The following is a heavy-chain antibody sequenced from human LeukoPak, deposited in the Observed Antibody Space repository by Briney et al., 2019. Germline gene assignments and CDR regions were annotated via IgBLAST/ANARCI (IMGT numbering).Heavy chain of an antibody. CDR2: IKQDGSEK. Sequence: GGSLRLSCAASGFTFSSYWMSWVRQAPGKGLEWVANIKQDGSEKQYVDSVKGRFAISRDNAKKSLYLQINTLRAEDTAVYYCVRGPHIAATSYWGQGTLVTVSS. V-gene: IGHV3-7*03. J-gene: IGHJ4*02. CDR1: GFTFSSYW. D-gene: IGHD6-25*01. CDR3: VRGPHIAATSY.